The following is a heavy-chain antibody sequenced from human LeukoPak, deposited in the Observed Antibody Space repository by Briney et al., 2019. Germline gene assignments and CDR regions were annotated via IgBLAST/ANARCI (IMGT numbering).Heavy chain of an antibody. CDR2: IRNKANSYTT. CDR1: GFTFSDHY. CDR3: AQSGSYAAFDY. J-gene: IGHJ4*02. Sequence: GGSLRLSCAASGFTFSDHYMDGVRQAAGKGLEWVGRIRNKANSYTTEYAASVKGRFTISRDDSKNSLYLQMNSLKTEDTAVYYCAQSGSYAAFDYWGQGTLVTVS. D-gene: IGHD3-16*01. V-gene: IGHV3-72*01.